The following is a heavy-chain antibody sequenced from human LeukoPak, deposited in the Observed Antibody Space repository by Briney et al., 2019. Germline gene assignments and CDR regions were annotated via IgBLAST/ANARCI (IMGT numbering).Heavy chain of an antibody. CDR3: AKDRGVVTGERDFDY. V-gene: IGHV3-74*01. J-gene: IGHJ4*02. CDR2: INSDGSST. D-gene: IGHD2/OR15-2a*01. CDR1: GFTFSTYF. Sequence: PGGSLRLSCAASGFTFSTYFMHWVRQAPGEGLVWVSRINSDGSSTRYADSVKGRFTISRDNAKNSLYLQMNSLRAEDTALYYCAKDRGVVTGERDFDYWGQGTLVTVSS.